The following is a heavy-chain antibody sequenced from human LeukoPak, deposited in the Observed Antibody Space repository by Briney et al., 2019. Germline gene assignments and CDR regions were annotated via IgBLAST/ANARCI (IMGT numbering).Heavy chain of an antibody. CDR2: INAGNGNT. Sequence: ASVKVSCKASGYTFTSYAMHWVRQAPGQRLEWMGWINAGNGNTKYSQKFQGRVTITRDTSASTAYMELSSLRSEDTAVYYCARESMSTITRAFDYWGQGTLVTVSS. CDR1: GYTFTSYA. V-gene: IGHV1-3*01. CDR3: ARESMSTITRAFDY. J-gene: IGHJ4*02. D-gene: IGHD3-3*01.